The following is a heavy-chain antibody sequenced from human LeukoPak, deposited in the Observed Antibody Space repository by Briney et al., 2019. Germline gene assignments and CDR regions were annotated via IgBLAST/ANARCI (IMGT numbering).Heavy chain of an antibody. Sequence: GGSLRLSCAASGFTFSSYWMHWVRQAPGKGLVWVSRINSDGSSTSYADSVKGRFTISRDNAKNTLYLQMNSLRAEGTAVYYWEGEYFRGGGGSTYSYYGRDFGGQGPTSTVPS. CDR2: INSDGSST. CDR3: EGEYFRGGGGSTYSYYGRDF. V-gene: IGHV3-74*01. CDR1: GFTFSSYW. D-gene: IGHD2-15*01. J-gene: IGHJ6*02.